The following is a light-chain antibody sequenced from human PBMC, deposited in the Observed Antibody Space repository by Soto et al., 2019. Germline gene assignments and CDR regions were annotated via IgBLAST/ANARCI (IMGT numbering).Light chain of an antibody. J-gene: IGLJ1*01. V-gene: IGLV2-14*01. CDR1: SGDVGAYDF. CDR3: VSFTVTYSYV. Sequence: QSVLTQPASVSGSPGQSITISCTGTSGDVGAYDFVSWYQHHPGKAPRLVIYDVSRRPAGASDRFSGSKSGSTASLTISTLQAEDEADYYCVSFTVTYSYVFGTGTKV. CDR2: DVS.